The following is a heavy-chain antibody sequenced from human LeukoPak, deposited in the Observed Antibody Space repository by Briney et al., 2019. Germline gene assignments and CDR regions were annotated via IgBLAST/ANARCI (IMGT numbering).Heavy chain of an antibody. Sequence: PGGSLRLSCAASGFTFRSYSMNWVRQAPGKGLEWVSYISNSSRTIYYADSVKGRFTISRENHKNSMYLQMNSLRAEDTAVYYCARAAAGIVVAGTIDWGQGTLVTVSS. D-gene: IGHD6-19*01. J-gene: IGHJ4*02. CDR1: GFTFRSYS. V-gene: IGHV3-48*04. CDR3: ARAAAGIVVAGTID. CDR2: ISNSSRTI.